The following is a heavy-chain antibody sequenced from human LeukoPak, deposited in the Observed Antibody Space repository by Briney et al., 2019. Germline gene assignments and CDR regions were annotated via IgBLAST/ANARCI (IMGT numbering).Heavy chain of an antibody. J-gene: IGHJ3*02. CDR3: ARVGINAFDI. CDR2: ISSSSSYI. D-gene: IGHD3-3*02. V-gene: IGHV3-21*01. Sequence: GGSLRLSCAASGFTFSSYSMSWVRQAPGKGLEWVSSISSSSSYIYYADSVKGRFTISRDNAKNSLYLQMNSLRAEDTAVYYCARVGINAFDIWGQGTMVTVSS. CDR1: GFTFSSYS.